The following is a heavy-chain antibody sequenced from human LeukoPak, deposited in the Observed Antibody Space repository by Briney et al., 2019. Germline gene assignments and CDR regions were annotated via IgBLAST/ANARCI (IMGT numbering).Heavy chain of an antibody. CDR2: ISGSGGST. CDR3: AKEGEYYDSSGYYTREYFQH. CDR1: GFTFSNYA. J-gene: IGHJ1*01. V-gene: IGHV3-23*01. D-gene: IGHD3-22*01. Sequence: QPGGSLRLSCAASGFTFSNYAMSWVRQAPGKGLEWVSGISGSGGSTYYADSAKGRFTISRDNSKNTLYLQLNSLRAEDTAVYYCAKEGEYYDSSGYYTREYFQHWRQGTLVTVSS.